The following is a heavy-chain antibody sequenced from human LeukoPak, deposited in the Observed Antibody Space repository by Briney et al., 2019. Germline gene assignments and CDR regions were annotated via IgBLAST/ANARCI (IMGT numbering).Heavy chain of an antibody. CDR1: GGSISSYY. J-gene: IGHJ4*02. CDR2: IYYSGST. D-gene: IGHD3-16*01. V-gene: IGHV4-59*01. Sequence: SETLSLTCTVSGGSISSYYWSWIRQPAGKGLEWIGYIYYSGSTNYNPSLKSRVTISVDTSKNQFSLKLSSVTAADPAVYYCARGGARTTMLINYWGQGTLVTVSS. CDR3: ARGGARTTMLINY.